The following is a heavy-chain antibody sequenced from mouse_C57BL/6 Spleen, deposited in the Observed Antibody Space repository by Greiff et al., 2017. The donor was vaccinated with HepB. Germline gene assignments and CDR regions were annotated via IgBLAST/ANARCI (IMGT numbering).Heavy chain of an antibody. Sequence: EVQLQQSGTVLARPGASVKMSCKTSGYTFTSYWMHWVKQRPGQGLEWIGAIYPGNSDTSYNQKFKGKAKLTAVTSASTAYMALSSLTNEDSAVYYCTVIYYDYDENYWGQGTTLTVSS. CDR1: GYTFTSYW. V-gene: IGHV1-5*01. CDR3: TVIYYDYDENY. D-gene: IGHD2-4*01. J-gene: IGHJ2*01. CDR2: IYPGNSDT.